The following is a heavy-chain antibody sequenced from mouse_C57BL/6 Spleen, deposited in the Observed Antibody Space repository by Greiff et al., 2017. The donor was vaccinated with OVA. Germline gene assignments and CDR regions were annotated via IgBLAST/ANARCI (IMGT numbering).Heavy chain of an antibody. CDR3: AREDSDYWFAY. D-gene: IGHD2-4*01. J-gene: IGHJ3*01. Sequence: EVQVVESGGGLVKPGGSLKLSCAASGFTFSSYAMSWVRQTPEKRLEWVATISDGGSYTYYPDNVKGRFTISRDNAKNNLYLQMSHLKSEDTAMYYCAREDSDYWFAYWGQGTLVTVSA. CDR1: GFTFSSYA. CDR2: ISDGGSYT. V-gene: IGHV5-4*01.